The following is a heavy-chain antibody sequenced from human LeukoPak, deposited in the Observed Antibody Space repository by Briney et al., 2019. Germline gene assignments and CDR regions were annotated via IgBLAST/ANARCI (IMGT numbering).Heavy chain of an antibody. Sequence: WASVKVSCKASGYTFTSYYMHWVRQAPGQGLEWMGIINRSGGSTSYAQKFQGRVTMTRDTSTSTVYMELSSLRSEDTAVYYCARDQSYYDSSGPIDYWGQGTLVTVSS. CDR3: ARDQSYYDSSGPIDY. D-gene: IGHD3-22*01. CDR2: INRSGGST. J-gene: IGHJ4*02. V-gene: IGHV1-46*03. CDR1: GYTFTSYY.